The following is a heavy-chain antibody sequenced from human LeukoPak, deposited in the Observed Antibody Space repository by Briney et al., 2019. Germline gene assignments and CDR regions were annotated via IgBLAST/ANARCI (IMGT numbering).Heavy chain of an antibody. CDR3: ASGRYYYDSSGYNHNWFDP. V-gene: IGHV4-59*01. Sequence: SETLSLTCTVSGGSISSYYWSWIRQPPGKGLEWIGNIHYRGSTNYNPSLKSRVTISVDTSKNQFSLRLSSVTAADTAVYYCASGRYYYDSSGYNHNWFDPWGQGTLVTVSS. CDR2: IHYRGST. J-gene: IGHJ5*02. CDR1: GGSISSYY. D-gene: IGHD3-22*01.